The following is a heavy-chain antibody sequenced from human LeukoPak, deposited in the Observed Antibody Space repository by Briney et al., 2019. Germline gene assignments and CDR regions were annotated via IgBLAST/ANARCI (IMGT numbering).Heavy chain of an antibody. CDR3: ARATGRAAGPDY. CDR2: ISAYNGNT. Sequence: ASVKVSCKASGYTFTSYGISWVRQAPGQGLEWMGWISAYNGNTNYAQKLQGRVTMTTDTSTSTAYVELRSLRSDDTAVYYCARATGRAAGPDYWGQGTLVTVSS. J-gene: IGHJ4*02. V-gene: IGHV1-18*01. CDR1: GYTFTSYG. D-gene: IGHD6-13*01.